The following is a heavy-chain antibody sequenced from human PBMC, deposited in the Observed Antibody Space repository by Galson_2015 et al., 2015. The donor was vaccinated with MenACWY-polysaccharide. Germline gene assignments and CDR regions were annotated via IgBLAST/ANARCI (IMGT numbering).Heavy chain of an antibody. Sequence: SLRLSCAASEFDFSTYWMHWVRQVPGKGPVWVSRINSDETRNSYADSVKGRFSISRNNAKSTLYLKMNSLRAEDTAVYYCARGHSDLWSGYRHYYFGLDVWGQGTTVTVSS. CDR3: ARGHSDLWSGYRHYYFGLDV. J-gene: IGHJ6*01. CDR2: INSDETRN. CDR1: EFDFSTYW. D-gene: IGHD3-3*01. V-gene: IGHV3-74*01.